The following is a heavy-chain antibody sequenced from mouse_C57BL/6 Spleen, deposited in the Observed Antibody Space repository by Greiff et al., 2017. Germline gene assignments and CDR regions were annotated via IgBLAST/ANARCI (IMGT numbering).Heavy chain of an antibody. J-gene: IGHJ2*01. Sequence: QVQLKQPGAELVMPGASVKLSCKASGYTFTSYWMHWVKQRPGQGLEWIGEIDPSDSYTNYNQKFKGKSTLTVDKSSSTAYMQLSSLTSEDSAVYYCARMGYDGYFDYWGQGTTLTVSS. D-gene: IGHD2-3*01. CDR1: GYTFTSYW. CDR2: IDPSDSYT. V-gene: IGHV1-69*01. CDR3: ARMGYDGYFDY.